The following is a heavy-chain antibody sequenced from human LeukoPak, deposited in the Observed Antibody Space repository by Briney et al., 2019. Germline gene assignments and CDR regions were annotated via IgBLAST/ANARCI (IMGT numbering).Heavy chain of an antibody. J-gene: IGHJ4*02. CDR1: GFTFSSSW. CDR2: INEDGSAK. D-gene: IGHD5-24*01. V-gene: IGHV3-7*01. Sequence: PGGSLRLSCAASGFTFSSSWMSWVRQAPGKGLGWVANINEDGSAKYYVDSVKGRFTISRDNAKRSPDLQVNSLRAEDTAVYYCTRSRRDGNDYWGQGTLVTVSS. CDR3: TRSRRDGNDY.